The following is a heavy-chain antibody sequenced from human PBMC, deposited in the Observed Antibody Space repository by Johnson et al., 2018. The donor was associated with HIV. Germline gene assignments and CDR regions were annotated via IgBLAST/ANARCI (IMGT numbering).Heavy chain of an antibody. D-gene: IGHD3-22*01. CDR2: IYSGGST. Sequence: VQLVESGGGLVKPGGYLRLSCAASGFTFSDYYMTWIRQAPGKGLEWVSVIYSGGSTYYADSVKGRFTISRDNSKNTLYLQMNSLRAEDTAVYYCARERYYDSSGSSAFDIWGQGTMVTVSS. CDR3: ARERYYDSSGSSAFDI. CDR1: GFTFSDYY. J-gene: IGHJ3*02. V-gene: IGHV3-66*01.